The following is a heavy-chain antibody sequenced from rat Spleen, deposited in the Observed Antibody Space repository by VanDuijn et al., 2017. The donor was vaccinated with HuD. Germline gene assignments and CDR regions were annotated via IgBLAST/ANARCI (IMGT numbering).Heavy chain of an antibody. CDR3: TRGYYFDY. CDR1: GFTLSNYD. Sequence: QLVESGGGSVQPGRSMKLSCAASGFTLSNYDMVWVRQAPTKGLEWVASISYEGSTTYYRDSVKGRFTISRDNAKSTLYLQMDSLRSEDTATYYCTRGYYFDYWGQGVMVTVSS. V-gene: IGHV5-25*01. CDR2: ISYEGSTT. J-gene: IGHJ2*01.